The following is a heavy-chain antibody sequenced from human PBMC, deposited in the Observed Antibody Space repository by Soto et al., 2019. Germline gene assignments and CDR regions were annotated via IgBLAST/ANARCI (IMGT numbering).Heavy chain of an antibody. J-gene: IGHJ6*02. CDR1: GFLFNTYA. Sequence: GGSLRLSCEASGFLFNTYAMHWVRQAPGKGLEWVAVISYGGSNTYYADSVKGRFTISRDNSKNTLYLQMNSLRTEDTAVYYCARAGSGYEKLTGIYLFYSRTIDVWGQGTTVTVSS. CDR3: ARAGSGYEKLTGIYLFYSRTIDV. D-gene: IGHD3-10*01. V-gene: IGHV3-30*03. CDR2: ISYGGSNT.